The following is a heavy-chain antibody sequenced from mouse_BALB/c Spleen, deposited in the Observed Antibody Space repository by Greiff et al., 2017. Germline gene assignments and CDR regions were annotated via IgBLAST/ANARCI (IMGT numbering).Heavy chain of an antibody. CDR1: GFSLTSYD. CDR2: IWTGGGT. Sequence: VKLMESGPGLVAPSQSLSITCTVSGFSLTSYDISWIRQPPGKGLEWLGVIWTGGGTNYNSAFMSRLSISKDNSKSQVFLKMNSLQTDDTAIYYCVQGNYDAMDYWGQGTSVTVSS. V-gene: IGHV2-9-2*01. J-gene: IGHJ4*01. CDR3: VQGNYDAMDY.